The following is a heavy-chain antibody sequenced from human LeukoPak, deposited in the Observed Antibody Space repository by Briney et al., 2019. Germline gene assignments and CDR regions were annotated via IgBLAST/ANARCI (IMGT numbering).Heavy chain of an antibody. D-gene: IGHD3-22*01. CDR1: GFILSGYF. CDR3: ARDRGWRSSGYYLYYFDF. CDR2: IKGDGSEK. V-gene: IGHV3-7*01. Sequence: GGSLRLSCAASGFILSGYFMSWVRQAPGEGLEWVASIKGDGSEKYYVDSVKGRFTISRDNAKNSLYLQMNSLRAEDTAVYYCARDRGWRSSGYYLYYFDFWGQGTLVTVSS. J-gene: IGHJ4*02.